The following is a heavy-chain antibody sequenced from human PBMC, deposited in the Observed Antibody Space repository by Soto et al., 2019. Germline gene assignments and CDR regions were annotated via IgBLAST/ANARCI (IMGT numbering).Heavy chain of an antibody. J-gene: IGHJ4*02. CDR3: ARYYDSSGYYFDY. CDR2: IIPIFGTA. D-gene: IGHD3-22*01. Sequence: RASVKVSCKSSGGTFSSYAISWVRQAPGQGLEWMGGIIPIFGTANYAQKFQGRVTITADESTSTAYMELSSLRSEDTAVYYCARYYDSSGYYFDYWGQGTLVTVS. V-gene: IGHV1-69*13. CDR1: GGTFSSYA.